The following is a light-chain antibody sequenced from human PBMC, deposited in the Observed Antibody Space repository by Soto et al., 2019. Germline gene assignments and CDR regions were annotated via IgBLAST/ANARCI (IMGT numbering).Light chain of an antibody. Sequence: QLVLTQSPSASASLGASVKLTCTLSSGHSSSDIAWHQQQPEKGPRFLMKLNRDGSHIKGDGIPDRFSASTSGAEHYLTISSLQSEDEADYHCQTWGTATWVFGGGTKLTVL. CDR3: QTWGTATWV. CDR1: SGHSSSD. V-gene: IGLV4-69*01. CDR2: LNRDGSH. J-gene: IGLJ3*02.